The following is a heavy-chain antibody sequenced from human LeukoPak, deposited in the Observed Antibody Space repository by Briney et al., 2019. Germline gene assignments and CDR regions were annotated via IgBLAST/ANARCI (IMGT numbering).Heavy chain of an antibody. CDR2: INPNSGGT. Sequence: ASVKVSCKASGYTFTGYYIHWVRQAPGQGLEWMGWINPNSGGTNYAQKFQGRVTMTRDTSISTAYMELSRLRSDDTAVYYCARVYCSGGSCYSGGDYWGQGTLVTVSS. CDR3: ARVYCSGGSCYSGGDY. CDR1: GYTFTGYY. D-gene: IGHD2-15*01. V-gene: IGHV1-2*02. J-gene: IGHJ4*02.